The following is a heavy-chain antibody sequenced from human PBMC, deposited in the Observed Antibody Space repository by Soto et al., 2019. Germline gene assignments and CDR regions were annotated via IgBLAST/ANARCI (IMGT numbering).Heavy chain of an antibody. V-gene: IGHV3-23*01. CDR1: GFTFSSYA. CDR3: ARDSAVAGSFDY. J-gene: IGHJ4*02. CDR2: ISGSGGSNK. Sequence: QPGGSLRLSCAASGFTFSSYAMSWVRQAPGKGLEWVSAISGSGGSNKYYADSVKGRFTISRDNSKNTLYLQMNSLRAEDTAVYYCARDSAVAGSFDYWGQGTLVTVSS. D-gene: IGHD6-19*01.